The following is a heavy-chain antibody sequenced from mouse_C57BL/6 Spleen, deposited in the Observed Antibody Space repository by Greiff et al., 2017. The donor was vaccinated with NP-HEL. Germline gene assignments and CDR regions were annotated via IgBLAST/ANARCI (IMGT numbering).Heavy chain of an antibody. Sequence: EVMLVESGGGLVQPGGSLKLSCAASGFTFSDYYMYWVRQTPEKRLEWVAYISNGGGSTYYPDTVKGRFTISRDNAKNTLYLQMSRLKSEDTAMYYCARQEFDYWGQGITLTVSS. CDR2: ISNGGGST. CDR1: GFTFSDYY. V-gene: IGHV5-12*01. CDR3: ARQEFDY. J-gene: IGHJ2*01.